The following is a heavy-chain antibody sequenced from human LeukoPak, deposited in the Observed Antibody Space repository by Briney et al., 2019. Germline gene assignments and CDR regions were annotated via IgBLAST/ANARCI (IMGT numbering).Heavy chain of an antibody. CDR1: GLSFSSYA. V-gene: IGHV3-23*01. CDR2: ISGSAGTT. J-gene: IGHJ4*02. CDR3: AKGALELTYYFDY. Sequence: GGSLRLSCAASGLSFSSYAMTWVRQAPGEGLECISAISGSAGTTYYADSVKGRFTISRDNSKSTLYLQMSSLRAEDTAVYYCAKGALELTYYFDYWGQGTLVTVSS. D-gene: IGHD3-3*01.